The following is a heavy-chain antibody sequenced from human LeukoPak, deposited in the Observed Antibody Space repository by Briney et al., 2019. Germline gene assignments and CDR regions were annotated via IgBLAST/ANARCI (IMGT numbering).Heavy chain of an antibody. V-gene: IGHV3-30*02. CDR2: IRYDGSNK. CDR3: AKDQHYGGNSGTDY. CDR1: GFTFSRYG. Sequence: GGSLRLSCAASGFTFSRYGMQWVHQAPGKGLEWVAFIRYDGSNKYYADSVKGRFTISRDNSKNTLYLQMSRLRAEDTAVYYCAKDQHYGGNSGTDYWGQGTLVTVSS. J-gene: IGHJ4*02. D-gene: IGHD4-23*01.